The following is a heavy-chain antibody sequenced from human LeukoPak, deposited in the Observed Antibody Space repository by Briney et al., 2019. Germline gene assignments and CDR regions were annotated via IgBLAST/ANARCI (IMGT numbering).Heavy chain of an antibody. CDR2: IRSETDGGTT. D-gene: IGHD5-18*01. CDR3: AHRNTAMVRVDY. V-gene: IGHV3-15*01. Sequence: PGGSLRLSCAASGFTFRDAGMSWVRQAPGKGLEWVGHIRSETDGGTTDYAAPVKGRFTISRDDSKNTVYLQMSSLKTEDTAVYFCAHRNTAMVRVDYWGQGTLVTVSS. CDR1: GFTFRDAG. J-gene: IGHJ4*02.